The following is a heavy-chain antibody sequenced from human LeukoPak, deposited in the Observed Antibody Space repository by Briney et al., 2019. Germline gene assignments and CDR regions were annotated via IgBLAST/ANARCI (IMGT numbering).Heavy chain of an antibody. J-gene: IGHJ4*02. V-gene: IGHV5-51*01. CDR2: IYPGGSET. D-gene: IGHD3-10*01. CDR1: GYTFATYW. CDR3: ARRGSGSYTDS. Sequence: GESLKISCKGTGYTFATYWIAWVRQMPGKGLEWMGIIYPGGSETRYSPSFQGQVSISVDKSISTAYLRWSSLKASDTAMYYCARRGSGSYTDSWGQGTLVTVSS.